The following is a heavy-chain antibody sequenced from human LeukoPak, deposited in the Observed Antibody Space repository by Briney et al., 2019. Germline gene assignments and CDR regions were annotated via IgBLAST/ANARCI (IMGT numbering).Heavy chain of an antibody. CDR2: ISDSGGSA. Sequence: PGGSLRLSCAASGFTFSSYAMSWVRQAPGKGLEWVSVISDSGGSAYYADSVKGRFTMSRDNSKNTLYSQMNSLRAEDTAVYYCAKLMTTHRRYFDYWGQGTLVTVSS. J-gene: IGHJ4*02. V-gene: IGHV3-23*01. CDR1: GFTFSSYA. D-gene: IGHD1-1*01. CDR3: AKLMTTHRRYFDY.